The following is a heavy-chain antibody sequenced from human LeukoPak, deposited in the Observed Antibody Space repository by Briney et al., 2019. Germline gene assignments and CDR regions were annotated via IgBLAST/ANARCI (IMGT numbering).Heavy chain of an antibody. V-gene: IGHV1-2*02. CDR3: AREYVYSSGWWDY. CDR2: INPNSGGT. CDR1: GYTFTGYY. Sequence: PGASVKVSCRASGYTFTGYYMHWVRQAPGQGLEWMGWINPNSGGTNYAQKFQGRDTMTRDTSISTAYLEPSRLRSDDRGVYYCAREYVYSSGWWDYWGQGTLVTVSS. D-gene: IGHD6-19*01. J-gene: IGHJ4*02.